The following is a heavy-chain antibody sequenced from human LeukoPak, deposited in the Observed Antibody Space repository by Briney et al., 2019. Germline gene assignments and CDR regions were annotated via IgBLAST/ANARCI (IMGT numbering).Heavy chain of an antibody. CDR3: ASLIAVAGQVDY. V-gene: IGHV4-59*01. CDR2: IYYSGST. Sequence: SETLSLTCTVSGGSISSYYWSWIRQPPGKGLEWIGYIYYSGSTNYNPSLKSRVTISVDTSKNQFSLKLSSVTAAATAVYYCASLIAVAGQVDYWGQGTLVTVSS. CDR1: GGSISSYY. J-gene: IGHJ4*02. D-gene: IGHD6-19*01.